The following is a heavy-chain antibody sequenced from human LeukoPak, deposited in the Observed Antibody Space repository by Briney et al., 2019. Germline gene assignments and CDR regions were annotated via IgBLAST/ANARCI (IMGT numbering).Heavy chain of an antibody. Sequence: GGSLRLSCAASGFSFSKSSMLWFRQAPGKGLEWVSSISIGSSPYTYYADSLKGRFTISRDNAKNSLYLQMNSLRAEDTAVYYCAREISAPPLEQENWFDPWGQGTLVTVSS. J-gene: IGHJ5*02. CDR1: GFSFSKSS. D-gene: IGHD1/OR15-1a*01. CDR2: ISIGSSPYT. CDR3: AREISAPPLEQENWFDP. V-gene: IGHV3-21*06.